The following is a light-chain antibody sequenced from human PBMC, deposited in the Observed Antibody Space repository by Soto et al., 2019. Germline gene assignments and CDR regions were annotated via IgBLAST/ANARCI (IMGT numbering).Light chain of an antibody. Sequence: QSVLTQPASVSGSPGQSITISCTGTSSDVGGYNYVSWYQQHPGKAPKLMLYDVSNRPSGVSNRFSGSKSGNTASLTISGLRAEDEADYYCSSYTSSSTPYVFGTGTKLTVL. J-gene: IGLJ1*01. V-gene: IGLV2-14*01. CDR1: SSDVGGYNY. CDR3: SSYTSSSTPYV. CDR2: DVS.